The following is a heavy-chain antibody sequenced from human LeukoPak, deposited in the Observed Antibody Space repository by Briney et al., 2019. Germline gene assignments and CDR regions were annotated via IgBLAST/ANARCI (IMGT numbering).Heavy chain of an antibody. CDR2: ISGSGSYI. V-gene: IGHV3-23*01. CDR1: GFTFSTYA. CDR3: AKEGAGSSNRYFQH. Sequence: GGSLRLSCAASGFTFSTYAMNWVRQAPGKGLEWVSVISGSGSYIYYADSVKGRFTISSDNSKNTLYLQMNSLRADDTAVYYWAKEGAGSSNRYFQHLGQGTLVTVSS. J-gene: IGHJ1*01. D-gene: IGHD2-15*01.